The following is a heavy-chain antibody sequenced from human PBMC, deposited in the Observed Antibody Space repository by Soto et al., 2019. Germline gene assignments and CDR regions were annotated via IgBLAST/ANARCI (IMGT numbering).Heavy chain of an antibody. CDR1: GFTFSSYA. CDR2: ISCSGGST. Sequence: GGSLRLSCAASGFTFSSYAMSWVRQAPGKGLEWVSAISCSGGSTYYADSVKGRFTISRDNSKNTLYLQMNSLRAEDTAVYYCAKMAGDIVVVVAATLFDYWGQGTLVTVSS. D-gene: IGHD2-15*01. CDR3: AKMAGDIVVVVAATLFDY. J-gene: IGHJ4*02. V-gene: IGHV3-23*01.